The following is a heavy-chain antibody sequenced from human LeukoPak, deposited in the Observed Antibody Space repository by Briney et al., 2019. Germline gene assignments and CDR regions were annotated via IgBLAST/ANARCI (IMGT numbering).Heavy chain of an antibody. D-gene: IGHD1-26*01. V-gene: IGHV1-18*04. CDR2: ISAYNGNT. CDR3: ARDYLQWELPEDYFDY. CDR1: GYTFTGYY. Sequence: ASVKVSCKASGYTFTGYYMHWVRQAPGQGLEWMGWISAYNGNTNYAQKLQGRVTMTTDTSTSTAYMELRSLRSDDTAVYYCARDYLQWELPEDYFDYWGQGTLVTVSS. J-gene: IGHJ4*02.